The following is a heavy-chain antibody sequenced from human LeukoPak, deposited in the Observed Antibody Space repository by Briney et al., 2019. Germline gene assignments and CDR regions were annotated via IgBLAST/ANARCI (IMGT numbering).Heavy chain of an antibody. CDR2: IYYSGST. J-gene: IGHJ4*02. CDR1: GGSISSSSYY. D-gene: IGHD3/OR15-3a*01. CDR3: AREEVFGLFDY. V-gene: IGHV4-39*07. Sequence: SETLSLTCTVSGGSISSSSYYWGWIRQPPGKGLEWIGSIYYSGSTYYNPSLKSRVTISVDTSKNQFSLKLSSVTAADTAVYYCAREEVFGLFDYWGQGTLVTVSS.